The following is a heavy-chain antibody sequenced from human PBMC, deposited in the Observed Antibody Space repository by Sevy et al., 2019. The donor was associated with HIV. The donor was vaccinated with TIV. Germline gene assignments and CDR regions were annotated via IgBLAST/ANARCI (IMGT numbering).Heavy chain of an antibody. D-gene: IGHD3-22*01. CDR1: GLTFSSYA. CDR3: AGGRVDSSGSFDAFDV. V-gene: IGHV3-23*01. J-gene: IGHJ3*01. Sequence: GGSLRLSCAASGLTFSSYAMNWVRQAPGKGLDWVSTIYGTAGVTYYADSVNGRFTISRDNSKNTLFLQMNSLRAEDTAVYYCAGGRVDSSGSFDAFDVWGQGTMVTVS. CDR2: IYGTAGVT.